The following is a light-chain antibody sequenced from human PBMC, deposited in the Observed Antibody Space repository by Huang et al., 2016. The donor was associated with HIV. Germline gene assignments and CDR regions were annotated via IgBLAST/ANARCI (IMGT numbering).Light chain of an antibody. CDR3: QQYGRSPWT. Sequence: EIVLTQSPGTLSLSPGESATLSCRASQSVSSSALAWYQQKPGQAPRLLIYGASNRATGIPDRFSGSGSGADFTLTISRLEPEDFAVYYCQQYGRSPWTFGLGTKVEIK. V-gene: IGKV3-20*01. CDR2: GAS. CDR1: QSVSSSA. J-gene: IGKJ1*01.